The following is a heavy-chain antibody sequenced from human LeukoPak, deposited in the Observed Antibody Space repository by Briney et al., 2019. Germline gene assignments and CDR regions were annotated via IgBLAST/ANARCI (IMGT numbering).Heavy chain of an antibody. V-gene: IGHV1-3*01. J-gene: IGHJ4*02. CDR3: ARWGVQLYYFDY. Sequence: ASVKVSCKASGYTFTSYAMNWVRQAPGQGLEWMGWINAGNGNTKYSQKLQGRVTMTIDASTSTAYMELRSLRSDDTAVYYCARWGVQLYYFDYWGQGTLVTVSS. CDR2: INAGNGNT. D-gene: IGHD1-1*01. CDR1: GYTFTSYA.